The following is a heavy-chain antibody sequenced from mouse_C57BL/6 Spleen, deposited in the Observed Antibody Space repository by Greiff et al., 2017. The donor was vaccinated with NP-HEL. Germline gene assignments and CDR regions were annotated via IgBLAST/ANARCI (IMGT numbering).Heavy chain of an antibody. D-gene: IGHD3-3*01. Sequence: QVQLQQSGPELVKPGASVKISCKASGYAFSSSWMNWVKQRPGKGLEWIGRIYPGDGDTNYNGKFKGKATLTADKSSSTAYMQISSLTSEDSAVYFCARWRAHYYAMDYWGQGTSVTVSS. J-gene: IGHJ4*01. V-gene: IGHV1-82*01. CDR1: GYAFSSSW. CDR3: ARWRAHYYAMDY. CDR2: IYPGDGDT.